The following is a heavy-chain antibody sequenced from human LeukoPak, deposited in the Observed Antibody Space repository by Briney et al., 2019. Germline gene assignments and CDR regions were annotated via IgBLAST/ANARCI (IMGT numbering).Heavy chain of an antibody. Sequence: GESLKISCKGSGYSFTSYWIGWVRQMPGKGLEWMGIIYPGDSDTRYSPSFQGQVTIAAVKTISTAYLQWSSLKASDTAMYYCARQRSSSAFDYWGQGTLVTVSS. CDR2: IYPGDSDT. D-gene: IGHD6-6*01. CDR3: ARQRSSSAFDY. V-gene: IGHV5-51*01. J-gene: IGHJ4*02. CDR1: GYSFTSYW.